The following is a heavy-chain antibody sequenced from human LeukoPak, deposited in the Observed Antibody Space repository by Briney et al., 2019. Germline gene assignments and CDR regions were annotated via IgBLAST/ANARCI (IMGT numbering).Heavy chain of an antibody. CDR1: GYTFTDYY. CDR2: INPNSGGT. CDR3: ARTRDGYNHDY. J-gene: IGHJ4*02. Sequence: ASVKVSCKASGYTFTDYYMHWVRQAPGQGLEWMGWINPNSGGTNCAQNFQVRVTMTRDTSISTAYMELSRLRSDDTAVYYCARTRDGYNHDYWGQGTLVTVSS. V-gene: IGHV1-2*02. D-gene: IGHD5-24*01.